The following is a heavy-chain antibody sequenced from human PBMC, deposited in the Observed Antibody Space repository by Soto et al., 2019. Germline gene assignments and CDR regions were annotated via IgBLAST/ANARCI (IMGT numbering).Heavy chain of an antibody. V-gene: IGHV4-34*01. CDR1: SGSFSGYY. CDR2: ISQSGNT. Sequence: SETLSLTCSIYSGSFSGYYWSWIRQPPGKGLEWIGEISQSGNTNYSPSLKSRVSISIDTSKKQFSPNLASVSAADTAVYYCARAPKVSGSSQTRPDFWGQGALVTVSS. CDR3: ARAPKVSGSSQTRPDF. J-gene: IGHJ4*02. D-gene: IGHD6-6*01.